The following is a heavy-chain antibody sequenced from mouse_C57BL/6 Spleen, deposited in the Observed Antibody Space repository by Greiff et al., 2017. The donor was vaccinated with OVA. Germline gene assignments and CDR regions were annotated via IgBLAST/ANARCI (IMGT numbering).Heavy chain of an antibody. CDR3: ARRDYYGSSYDY. CDR2: ISSGSSTI. J-gene: IGHJ4*01. D-gene: IGHD1-1*01. Sequence: EVKLVESGGGLVKPGGSLKLSCAASGFTFSDYGMHWVRQAPEKGLEWVAYISSGSSTIYYADTVKGRFTISRDNAKNTLFLQMTSLRSEDTAMYYCARRDYYGSSYDYWGQGTSVTVSS. CDR1: GFTFSDYG. V-gene: IGHV5-17*01.